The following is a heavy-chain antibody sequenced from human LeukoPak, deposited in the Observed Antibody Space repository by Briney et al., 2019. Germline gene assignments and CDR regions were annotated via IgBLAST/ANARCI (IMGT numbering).Heavy chain of an antibody. CDR3: AREIYNYGVYFFDY. CDR1: GGSISRGDNY. J-gene: IGHJ4*02. V-gene: IGHV4-30-4*08. Sequence: SETLSLTCTVSGGSISRGDNYWSWVRQPPGKGLEWIGYISYSGSTSYNPYLKSRVTISLDPSKNHFSLKLSSVTAADTAVYYCAREIYNYGVYFFDYWGQGTLVTVSS. D-gene: IGHD5-18*01. CDR2: ISYSGST.